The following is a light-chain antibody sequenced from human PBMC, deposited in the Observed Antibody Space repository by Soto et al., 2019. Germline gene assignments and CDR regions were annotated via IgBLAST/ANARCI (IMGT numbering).Light chain of an antibody. CDR2: GAS. V-gene: IGKV3-20*01. CDR3: QQYGSSPRT. Sequence: EIVLTQSPGTLSLSPGERATLSCRASQRVSSNYLAWYQQKSGQAPRLLIYGASSRATGIPYRFSGSGSGTDFTLTISRLEPEDFAVYYCQQYGSSPRTFGQGTKVEI. CDR1: QRVSSNY. J-gene: IGKJ1*01.